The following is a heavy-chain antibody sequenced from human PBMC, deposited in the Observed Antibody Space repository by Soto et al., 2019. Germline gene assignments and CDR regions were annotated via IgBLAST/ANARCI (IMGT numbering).Heavy chain of an antibody. CDR2: ISYDGSYE. J-gene: IGHJ1*01. D-gene: IGHD1-26*01. V-gene: IGHV3-30*18. CDR3: AKDPYYLSTTRYFKH. CDR1: RFTFSSYG. Sequence: QVQLVESGGGVVQPGRSLRLSCAASRFTFSSYGMHWVRQAPGKALEWVAIISYDGSYEYYADSVKGLFTISRDNSTNTLSLQTNSPRSEDMAVYYSAKDPYYLSTTRYFKHWGQANLVTVSS.